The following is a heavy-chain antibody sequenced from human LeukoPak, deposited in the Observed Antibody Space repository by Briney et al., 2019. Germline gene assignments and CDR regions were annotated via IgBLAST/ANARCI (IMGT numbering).Heavy chain of an antibody. CDR2: VSPFNGNT. Sequence: ASVKVSCKASGYTFSSYGIIWVRQAPGQGLQWIGVVSPFNGNTSYAQKLQGRVTMTTDTSTTTAYMELRSLTSDDTAVHYCERRGGSYSHSDFWGQGTLVTVSS. CDR3: ERRGGSYSHSDF. V-gene: IGHV1-18*01. CDR1: GYTFSSYG. J-gene: IGHJ4*02. D-gene: IGHD1-26*01.